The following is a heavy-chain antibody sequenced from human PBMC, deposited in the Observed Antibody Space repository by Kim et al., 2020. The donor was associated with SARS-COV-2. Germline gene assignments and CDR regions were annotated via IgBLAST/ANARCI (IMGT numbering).Heavy chain of an antibody. CDR3: ARGTVTTWGISVD. CDR1: GFTFSSYS. J-gene: IGHJ4*02. Sequence: GGSLRLSCAASGFTFSSYSMNWVRQAPGKGLEWVSSISSSSSYIYYADSVKGRFTISRDNAKNSLYLQMNSLRAEDTAVYYCARGTVTTWGISVDWGQGTLVTVSS. CDR2: ISSSSSYI. D-gene: IGHD4-17*01. V-gene: IGHV3-21*01.